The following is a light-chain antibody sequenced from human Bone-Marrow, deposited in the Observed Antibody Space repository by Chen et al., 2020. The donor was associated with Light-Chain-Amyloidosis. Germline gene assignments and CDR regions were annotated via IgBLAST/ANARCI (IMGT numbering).Light chain of an antibody. CDR2: RDT. CDR1: DLPTKY. CDR3: RSAASSGTYEVI. V-gene: IGLV3-25*03. Sequence: SYELTQPPSVSVSPGQTARITCSGDDLPTKYAYWYQQKPGQAPVLVIHRDTERPSGISERFSVSSSGTTATLTFIGVQAEDEADYHCRSAASSGTYEVIFGGGTKLTVL. J-gene: IGLJ2*01.